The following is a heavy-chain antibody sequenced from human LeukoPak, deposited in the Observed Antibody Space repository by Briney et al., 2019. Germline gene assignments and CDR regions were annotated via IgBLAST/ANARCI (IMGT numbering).Heavy chain of an antibody. J-gene: IGHJ6*02. D-gene: IGHD6-6*01. CDR1: GFSFSTYD. Sequence: GGPLRLSCVASGFSFSTYDMYWVRQAAGRGLEWVSALGTNGDSYYLGSVKGRFTISRDDGKNSLYLQMNSLGVEDTAVYYCTRELRGIASHYHGMDVWGQGSAVIVSS. V-gene: IGHV3-13*01. CDR3: TRELRGIASHYHGMDV. CDR2: LGTNGDS.